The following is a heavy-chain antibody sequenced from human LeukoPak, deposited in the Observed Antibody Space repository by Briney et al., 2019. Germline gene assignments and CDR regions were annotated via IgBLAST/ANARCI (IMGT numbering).Heavy chain of an antibody. CDR2: ISAYNGKT. D-gene: IGHD6-13*01. CDR3: ARVPESYSSSCTWFDP. J-gene: IGHJ5*02. CDR1: GYTFTSYG. Sequence: GASVKVSCKASGYTFTSYGISWVRQAPGEGLEWMGWISAYNGKTNYAQKLQGRVTMTTDTSTSTAYMELRSLRSDDPAVYYSARVPESYSSSCTWFDPWGQGTLVTVSS. V-gene: IGHV1-18*01.